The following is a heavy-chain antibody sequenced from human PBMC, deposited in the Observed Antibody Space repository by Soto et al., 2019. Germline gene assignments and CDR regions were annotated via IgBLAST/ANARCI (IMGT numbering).Heavy chain of an antibody. CDR2: INHSGST. D-gene: IGHD3-10*01. Sequence: SETLSLTCAVYGGSFSGYYWSWIRQPPGKGLEWIGEINHSGSTNYNPSLKSRVTISVDTSKNQFSLKLSSVTAADTAVYYCARQGGGSGSPFDYWGQGTLVTVSS. CDR3: ARQGGGSGSPFDY. CDR1: GGSFSGYY. V-gene: IGHV4-34*01. J-gene: IGHJ4*02.